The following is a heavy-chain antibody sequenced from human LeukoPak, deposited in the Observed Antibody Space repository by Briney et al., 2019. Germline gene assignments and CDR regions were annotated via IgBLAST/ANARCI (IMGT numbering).Heavy chain of an antibody. CDR1: GYTFTSYA. V-gene: IGHV1-3*01. D-gene: IGHD4-17*01. Sequence: AASVKVSCKASGYTFTSYAMHWVRQAPGQRLEWMGWINAGNGNTKYPQKFQGRVTITRDTSASTAYMELSSLRSEDTAVYYCARGTVTTLRGGFDYWGQGTLVTVSS. CDR2: INAGNGNT. J-gene: IGHJ4*02. CDR3: ARGTVTTLRGGFDY.